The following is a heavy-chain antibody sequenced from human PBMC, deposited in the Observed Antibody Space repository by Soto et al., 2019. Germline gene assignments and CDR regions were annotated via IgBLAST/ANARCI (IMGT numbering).Heavy chain of an antibody. CDR1: GFTFSNAW. CDR2: VKSKTDGGTT. J-gene: IGHJ4*02. CDR3: TTALGGADSFDGSVYSRWLLDY. V-gene: IGHV3-15*07. Sequence: GGSLRLSCAASGFTFSNAWMNWVRQAPGKGLEWVGRVKSKTDGGTTDYAAPVKGRFTISRDDSENTVYLLMNSLNTEDTAVYYCTTALGGADSFDGSVYSRWLLDYWGQGSQVTVSS. D-gene: IGHD3-22*01.